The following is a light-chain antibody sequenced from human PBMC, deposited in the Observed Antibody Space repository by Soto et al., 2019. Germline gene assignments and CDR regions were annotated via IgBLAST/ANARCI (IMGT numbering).Light chain of an antibody. V-gene: IGLV2-23*02. CDR1: SRDVGNYNL. CDR3: CSYATRTTSYAV. CDR2: EVT. J-gene: IGLJ7*01. Sequence: QSVLTQPASVSGSPGQSITISCTGTSRDVGNYNLVSWYQQHPGKAPKLIIYEVTERPSGVSDRFSGSKSGYTASLTISGLQAEDEADYYCCSYATRTTSYAVFGGGTKLTVL.